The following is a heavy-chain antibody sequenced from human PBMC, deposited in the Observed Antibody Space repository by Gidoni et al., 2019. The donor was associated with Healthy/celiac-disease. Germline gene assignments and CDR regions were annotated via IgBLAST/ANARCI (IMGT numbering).Heavy chain of an antibody. D-gene: IGHD3-22*01. CDR3: ARQGYDSIRYYYYGMDV. J-gene: IGHJ6*02. V-gene: IGHV4-39*01. CDR2: IYYSGST. Sequence: GWIRQPPGKGLEWIGSIYYSGSTHYNPSLKSRVTISVDTSKNQFSLKLSSVTAADTAVYYCARQGYDSIRYYYYGMDVWGQGTTVTVSS.